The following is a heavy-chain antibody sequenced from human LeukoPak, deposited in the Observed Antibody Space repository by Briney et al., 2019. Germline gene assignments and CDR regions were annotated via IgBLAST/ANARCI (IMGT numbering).Heavy chain of an antibody. Sequence: QSGGSLRLSCSVSGFTLSTYVMHWVRQAPGKGLEYVSAISSNGDNTYYADPVKGRFTKSRDNSKNTLYLQMSSLRADDTAVYYCVRGTGYWGQGTLGTVSS. CDR2: ISSNGDNT. J-gene: IGHJ4*02. V-gene: IGHV3-64D*06. CDR1: GFTLSTYV. CDR3: VRGTGY.